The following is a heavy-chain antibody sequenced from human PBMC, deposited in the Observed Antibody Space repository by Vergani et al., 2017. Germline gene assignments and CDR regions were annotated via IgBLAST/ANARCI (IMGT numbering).Heavy chain of an antibody. CDR2: IYTSGST. CDR3: ARDRQGRFDP. J-gene: IGHJ5*02. Sequence: QVQLQESGPGLVKPSQTLSLTCTVFGGSISSCSYYWSWIRQPAGKGLEWTGRIYTSGSTNSNPSLKSRVTISVDTSKNQFSLKLNSATAADTAVYYCARDRQGRFDPWGQGTLVTVSS. V-gene: IGHV4-61*02. CDR1: GGSISSCSYY.